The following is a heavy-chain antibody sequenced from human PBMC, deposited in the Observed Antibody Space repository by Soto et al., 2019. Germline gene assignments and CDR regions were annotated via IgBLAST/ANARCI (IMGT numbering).Heavy chain of an antibody. CDR1: GFTFSSYA. V-gene: IGHV3-23*01. D-gene: IGHD3-10*01. J-gene: IGHJ6*02. CDR2: VSAGGDMT. Sequence: DVQLLESVGHLVQPGGSLRLSCAASGFTFSSYAMSWVRQAPGKVLEWVSSVSAGGDMTYYSDSVKGRFTISRDNSNNALFLQMNSLRIEDTALYYCARGDRGGSGSTASYYYSGLDVWGQGTTVTVS. CDR3: ARGDRGGSGSTASYYYSGLDV.